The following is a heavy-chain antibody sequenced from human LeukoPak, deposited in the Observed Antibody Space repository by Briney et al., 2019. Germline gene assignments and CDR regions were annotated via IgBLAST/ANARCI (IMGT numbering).Heavy chain of an antibody. CDR2: VYSSGAT. J-gene: IGHJ4*01. CDR1: YASVTTYS. CDR3: ARDHYGSGSYKAYFDY. Sequence: SETLSLTCTVSYASVTTYSWSWLRQPAGKGLEWIGRVYSSGATKYNPSLKSRVTISADTSKNQFSLKLPSVTAADTAVYYCARDHYGSGSYKAYFDYWGHGIQVTVSS. D-gene: IGHD3-10*01. V-gene: IGHV4-4*07.